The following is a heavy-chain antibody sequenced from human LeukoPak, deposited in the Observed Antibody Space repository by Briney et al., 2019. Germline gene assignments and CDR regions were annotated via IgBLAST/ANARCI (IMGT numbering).Heavy chain of an antibody. CDR1: GFTFSSYA. V-gene: IGHV3-23*01. CDR2: ISGSGGST. Sequence: GGSLRLSCAASGFTFSSYAMSWVRQAPGKGLEWVSAISGSGGSTYYADSVKGRFTISRDNSKNTLYLQMNSLRAEDTAVYYCARRDGSSWYSGWFDPWGQGTLVTVSS. D-gene: IGHD6-13*01. J-gene: IGHJ5*02. CDR3: ARRDGSSWYSGWFDP.